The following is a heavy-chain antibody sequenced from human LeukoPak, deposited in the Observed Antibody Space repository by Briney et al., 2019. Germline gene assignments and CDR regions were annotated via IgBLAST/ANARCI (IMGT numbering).Heavy chain of an antibody. Sequence: PSETLSLTCTVSGGSISSYYWSWIRQPPGKGLEWIGYIYYSGSTNYNPSLKSRVTISVDTSKNQFSLKLSSVTAADTAVYYCAREEEWATLFDYWGQGTLVTVSS. CDR3: AREEEWATLFDY. D-gene: IGHD1-26*01. V-gene: IGHV4-59*01. CDR2: IYYSGST. CDR1: GGSISSYY. J-gene: IGHJ4*02.